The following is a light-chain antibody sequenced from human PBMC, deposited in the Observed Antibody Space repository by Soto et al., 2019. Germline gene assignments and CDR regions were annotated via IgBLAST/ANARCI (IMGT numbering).Light chain of an antibody. Sequence: SYELTQPPSVSVSPGQTASITCSGDKLGDKYVCWYQQKPGQSPVLVIYQDTKRPSGIPERFSGSNSGNTATLTVSGTQAMDEADYYCQAWDSSTVIFGGGTKVTVL. CDR3: QAWDSSTVI. J-gene: IGLJ2*01. CDR2: QDT. CDR1: KLGDKY. V-gene: IGLV3-1*01.